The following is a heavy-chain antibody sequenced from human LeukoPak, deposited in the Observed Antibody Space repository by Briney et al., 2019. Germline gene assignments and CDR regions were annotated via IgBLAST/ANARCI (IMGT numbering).Heavy chain of an antibody. D-gene: IGHD2/OR15-2a*01. Sequence: ASVKVSCKASGYTFTSYGISWVRQAPGQGLEWMGWISAYNGNTNYAQKFQGRVTMTRDTSISTGYMELSRLRSDDTAVYYCATRNTEEFDYWGQGTLVTVSS. J-gene: IGHJ4*02. CDR1: GYTFTSYG. CDR3: ATRNTEEFDY. CDR2: ISAYNGNT. V-gene: IGHV1-18*01.